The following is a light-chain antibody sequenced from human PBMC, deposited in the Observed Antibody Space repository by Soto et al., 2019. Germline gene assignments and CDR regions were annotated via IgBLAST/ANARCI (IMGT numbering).Light chain of an antibody. CDR2: EGS. J-gene: IGLJ1*01. Sequence: SVLTQPAYVSGSPWQSITISCTGTSSDVGSYNLVSWYQQHPGKAPKLMIYEGSKRPSGVSNRFSGSKSGNTASLTISGLQAEDEADYYCCSYAGSSTFVFGTGTKVTVL. CDR3: CSYAGSSTFV. CDR1: SSDVGSYNL. V-gene: IGLV2-23*01.